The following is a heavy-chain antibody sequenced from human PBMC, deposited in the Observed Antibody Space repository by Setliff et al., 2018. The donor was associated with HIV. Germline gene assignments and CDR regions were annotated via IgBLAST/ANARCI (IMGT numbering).Heavy chain of an antibody. D-gene: IGHD2-15*01. Sequence: SVKVCCKASGGTFSSHAITWVRQAPGQGLEWMGEVIPILRVARYAQRFQDRVSITADKSSTTSYMELSSLKSEDTAVYYCARNLVVVAPTVDYLGMDVWGQGTTVTVS. J-gene: IGHJ6*02. V-gene: IGHV1-69*10. CDR3: ARNLVVVAPTVDYLGMDV. CDR1: GGTFSSHA. CDR2: VIPILRVA.